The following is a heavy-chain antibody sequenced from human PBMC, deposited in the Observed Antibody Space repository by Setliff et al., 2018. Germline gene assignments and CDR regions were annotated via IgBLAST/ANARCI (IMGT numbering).Heavy chain of an antibody. CDR3: ARKGISALSGAFDT. J-gene: IGHJ3*02. Sequence: SETLSLTCTVSGGSISNYYWSWIRQPAGKGLEWIGRIYTSGSTNYNPSLKSRVTMSVDTSKNQFSLKLSSVTAADTAVYYCARKGISALSGAFDTWGQGAMVTVSS. V-gene: IGHV4-4*07. CDR1: GGSISNYY. CDR2: IYTSGST. D-gene: IGHD1-26*01.